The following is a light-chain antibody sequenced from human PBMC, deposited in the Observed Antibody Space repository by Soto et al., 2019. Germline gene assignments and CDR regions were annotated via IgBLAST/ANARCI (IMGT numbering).Light chain of an antibody. J-gene: IGKJ1*01. CDR3: HQRQSWPRT. Sequence: EIVMTQSPATLSVSPWERATLSCMASEVVSSNLAWYQHKPGQAPRLLIYLTSNRATGIPARFSGSGSGTDFTLTISSLEPEDSAVYYCHQRQSWPRTFGQGTKVDIK. CDR2: LTS. V-gene: IGKV3-11*01. CDR1: EVVSSN.